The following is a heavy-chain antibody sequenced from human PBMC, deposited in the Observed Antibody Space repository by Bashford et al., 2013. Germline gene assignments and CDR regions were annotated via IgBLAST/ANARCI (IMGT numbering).Heavy chain of an antibody. J-gene: IGHJ4*03. V-gene: IGHV4-61*08. CDR1: VAPSAVVLIT. CDR2: IYYSGST. CDR3: ARVLIVSGYAYVFDY. Sequence: SETLSLTLALSLVAPSAVVLITGAGSGSPQGRGLEWIGYIYYSGSTNYNPSLKSRVTISVDTSKNQFSLKVSSVTAADTAVYYCARVLIVSGYAYVFDYWGPRNPWSPRLL. D-gene: IGHD6-25*01.